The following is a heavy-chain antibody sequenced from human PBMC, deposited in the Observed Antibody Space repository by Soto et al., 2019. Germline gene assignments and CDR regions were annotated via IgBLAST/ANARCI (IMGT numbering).Heavy chain of an antibody. D-gene: IGHD3-3*01. V-gene: IGHV3-30-3*01. CDR1: GFTFSSYA. Sequence: GGSLRLSCAASGFTFSSYAMHWVRQAPGKGLEWVAVISYDGSNKYYADSVKGRFTISRDNSKNTLYLQMNSLRAEDTAVYYCARDHRVAGYYYYGMDVWGQGTTVTVSS. CDR2: ISYDGSNK. CDR3: ARDHRVAGYYYYGMDV. J-gene: IGHJ6*02.